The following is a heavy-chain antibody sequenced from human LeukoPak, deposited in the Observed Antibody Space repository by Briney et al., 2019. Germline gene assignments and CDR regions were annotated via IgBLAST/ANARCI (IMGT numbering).Heavy chain of an antibody. J-gene: IGHJ4*02. CDR1: GFTVSSNY. D-gene: IGHD5-24*01. CDR3: ARSRNGYYAY. Sequence: GGSLRLSCAASGFTVSSNYMSWVRQAPGKGLEWVSVIYSGGSTYYADSVKGRFTISRDNSKNTLYLQMNSLRAEDMAVYYCARSRNGYYAYWGQGTLATVSP. V-gene: IGHV3-66*02. CDR2: IYSGGST.